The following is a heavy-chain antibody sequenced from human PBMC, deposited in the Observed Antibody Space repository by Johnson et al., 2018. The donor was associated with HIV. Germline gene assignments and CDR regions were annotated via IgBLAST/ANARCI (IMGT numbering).Heavy chain of an antibody. J-gene: IGHJ3*02. CDR2: IWYDGSNK. V-gene: IGHV3-30*04. CDR1: GFTFSSYA. CDR3: ASPIEYSSSADAFDI. D-gene: IGHD6-6*01. Sequence: QVQLVESGGGVVQPGRSLRLSCAASGFTFSSYAMHWVRQAPGKGLEWVVVIWYDGSNKYYADSVKGRFTISRDNSKNTLYLQMNSLRAEDTAVYYCASPIEYSSSADAFDIWGQGTMVTVSS.